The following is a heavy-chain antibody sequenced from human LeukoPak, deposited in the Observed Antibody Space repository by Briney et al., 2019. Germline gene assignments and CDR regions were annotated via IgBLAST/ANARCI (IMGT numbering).Heavy chain of an antibody. CDR3: ARQRIQFYAFDI. CDR2: IYYSGST. J-gene: IGHJ3*02. D-gene: IGHD5-18*01. CDR1: GGSISSYY. Sequence: SETLSLTCTVSGGSISSYYWSWIRQPPGKGLEWIGYIYYSGSTNYNPSLKSRVTISVDTSKNQFSLKLSSVTAADTAVYYCARQRIQFYAFDIWGQGTMVTVSS. V-gene: IGHV4-59*01.